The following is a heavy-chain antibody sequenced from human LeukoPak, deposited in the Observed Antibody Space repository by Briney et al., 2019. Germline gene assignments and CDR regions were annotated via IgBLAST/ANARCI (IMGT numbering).Heavy chain of an antibody. J-gene: IGHJ4*02. CDR3: ARDLVAATNLPFDY. CDR1: GFTFSNYN. V-gene: IGHV3-21*01. CDR2: VSSSSSYI. Sequence: GGSLRLSCAASGFTFSNYNMNWVRQAPGKGLEWVSSVSSSSSYIYYADSVKGRFTISRDNAKNSLYLQMNSLRADDTAVYYCARDLVAATNLPFDYWGQGTLVTLST. D-gene: IGHD1-26*01.